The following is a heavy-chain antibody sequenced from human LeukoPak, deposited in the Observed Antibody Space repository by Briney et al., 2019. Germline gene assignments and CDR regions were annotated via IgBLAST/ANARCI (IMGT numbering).Heavy chain of an antibody. Sequence: PGGSLRLSCAASGFTFSRYAMSWVRQAPGKGLEWVSAISGSGNATYYADSAKGRFTISRDNSKNTPYLQMNSLRAEDTAVYYCVKDPPITMVRGVIIDFDYWGQGTLVTVSS. V-gene: IGHV3-23*01. D-gene: IGHD3-10*01. CDR2: ISGSGNAT. CDR3: VKDPPITMVRGVIIDFDY. CDR1: GFTFSRYA. J-gene: IGHJ4*02.